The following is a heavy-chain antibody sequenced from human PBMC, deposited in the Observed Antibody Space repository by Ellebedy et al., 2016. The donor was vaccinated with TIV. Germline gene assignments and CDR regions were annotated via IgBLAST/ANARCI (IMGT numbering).Heavy chain of an antibody. D-gene: IGHD1-26*01. CDR1: GYSFGSYG. CDR3: AREPPGATSGFDY. V-gene: IGHV1-18*01. CDR2: ISAYTGDT. J-gene: IGHJ4*02. Sequence: ASVKVSCKASGYSFGSYGISWVRQAPGQGLEWMGWISAYTGDTEFAQKMQGRVTLTTDSSTNIAYMELRSLRSDDTAVYYCAREPPGATSGFDYWGRGTLVTVSS.